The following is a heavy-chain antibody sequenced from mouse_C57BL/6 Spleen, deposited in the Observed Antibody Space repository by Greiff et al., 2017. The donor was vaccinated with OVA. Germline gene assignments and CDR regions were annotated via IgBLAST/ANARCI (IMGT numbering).Heavy chain of an antibody. Sequence: EVKLVESGGDLVKPGGSLKLSCAASGFTFSSYGMSWVRQTPDKRLEWVATISSGGSYTYYPDSVKGRFTISRDNAKNTLYLQMSSLKSEDTAMYYCARLGGNYVHFAYRGQGTLVTVSA. D-gene: IGHD2-1*01. CDR2: ISSGGSYT. CDR1: GFTFSSYG. CDR3: ARLGGNYVHFAY. J-gene: IGHJ3*01. V-gene: IGHV5-6*01.